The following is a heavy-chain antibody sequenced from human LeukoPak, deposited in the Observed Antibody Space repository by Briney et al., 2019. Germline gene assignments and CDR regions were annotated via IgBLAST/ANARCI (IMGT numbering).Heavy chain of an antibody. V-gene: IGHV3-43D*03. CDR3: AKDSSAVAATRLDY. CDR1: GFTFDDYA. CDR2: ISWDGGST. D-gene: IGHD6-19*01. Sequence: GGSLRLSCAASGFTFDDYAMHWVRQAPGKGLEWVSLISWDGGSTYYADSVRGRFTISRDNSKNSLYLQMNSLRAEDTALYYCAKDSSAVAATRLDYWGQGTLVTVSS. J-gene: IGHJ4*02.